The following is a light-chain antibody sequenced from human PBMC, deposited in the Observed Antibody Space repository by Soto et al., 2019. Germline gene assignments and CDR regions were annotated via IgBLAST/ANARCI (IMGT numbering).Light chain of an antibody. V-gene: IGKV3-15*01. Sequence: EIVMTQFPATLSVSPGERATLSCRASQSVSSNLAWYQQKPGQAPRLLIYGASTRATGIPARFSGSGSGTEFTLTLSSLQSEDFAVYYCQQYNNWPPWTFGQGTKVEIK. CDR3: QQYNNWPPWT. CDR1: QSVSSN. J-gene: IGKJ1*01. CDR2: GAS.